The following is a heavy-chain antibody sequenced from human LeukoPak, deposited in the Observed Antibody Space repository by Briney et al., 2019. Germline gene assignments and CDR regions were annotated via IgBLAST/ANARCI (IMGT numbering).Heavy chain of an antibody. CDR1: GFTFSSYG. Sequence: GGSLRLSCAASGFTFSSYGMHWVRQAPGRGLEWVAVISYDGSNKYYADSVKGRFTISRDNSKNTLYLQMNSLRAEDTAVYYCANAPDTAMVVYYYYGMDVWGQGTTVTVSS. J-gene: IGHJ6*02. CDR2: ISYDGSNK. CDR3: ANAPDTAMVVYYYYGMDV. V-gene: IGHV3-30*18. D-gene: IGHD5-18*01.